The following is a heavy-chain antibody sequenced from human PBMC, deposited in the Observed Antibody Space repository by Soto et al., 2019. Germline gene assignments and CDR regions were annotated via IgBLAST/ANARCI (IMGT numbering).Heavy chain of an antibody. CDR3: ATQGFYRMGV. Sequence: SETLSLTCTVSGGSISSGDYYWSWIRQPPGKGLEWIGYIYYSGSTYYNPSLKSRVTISVDTSKNQFSLKLSSVTAADTAVFYCATQGFYRMGVWGRGTTVTVSS. V-gene: IGHV4-30-4*01. CDR1: GGSISSGDYY. J-gene: IGHJ6*02. CDR2: IYYSGST.